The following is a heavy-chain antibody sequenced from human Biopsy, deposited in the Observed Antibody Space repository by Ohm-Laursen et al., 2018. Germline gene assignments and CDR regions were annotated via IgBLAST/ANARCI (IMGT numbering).Heavy chain of an antibody. CDR2: ISYNERT. D-gene: IGHD3-9*01. Sequence: TLSLTCSVSSASVKTSGYFWAWIRQRPGKGLEWIGYISYNERTHYNPSLTSRLAISLNTSNNRISLQLRSVSVADTTVYYRVREQKTGTAEAWYFDLWGRGSPVIVPS. CDR3: VREQKTGTAEAWYFDL. V-gene: IGHV4-31*03. CDR1: SASVKTSGYF. J-gene: IGHJ2*01.